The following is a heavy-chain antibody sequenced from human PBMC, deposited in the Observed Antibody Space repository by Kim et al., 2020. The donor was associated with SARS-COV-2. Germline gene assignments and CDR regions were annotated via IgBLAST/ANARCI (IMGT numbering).Heavy chain of an antibody. D-gene: IGHD3-10*01. V-gene: IGHV3-43*01. CDR2: ISWDGGRA. CDR3: AKDRRSSGSGSLDF. Sequence: GSLRLSCAASGFTFDDYTIHWVRQAPGKGLEWVSLISWDGGRAYYADSVKGRFTISRDNRKNSLYLQMSSLRIEDTALYYCAKDRRSSGSGSLDFWGQGTLVTVSS. J-gene: IGHJ4*02. CDR1: GFTFDDYT.